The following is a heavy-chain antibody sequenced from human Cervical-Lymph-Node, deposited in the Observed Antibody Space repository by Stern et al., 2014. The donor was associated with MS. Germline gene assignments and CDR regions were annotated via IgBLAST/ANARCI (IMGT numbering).Heavy chain of an antibody. V-gene: IGHV3-30*04. D-gene: IGHD3-16*01. CDR1: GFSFSTSA. CDR3: AREMSILPALIIGGGPLDP. J-gene: IGHJ5*02. Sequence: QVQLVESGGGVVQPGRSLGLSCAASGFSFSTSAMHWVRQAPGKGLEWVTVISSDGRNEYYADSLKGRFTVSRDNSRDTLYLQMNSLRSEDTAVYYCAREMSILPALIIGGGPLDPWGQGTLVTVSS. CDR2: ISSDGRNE.